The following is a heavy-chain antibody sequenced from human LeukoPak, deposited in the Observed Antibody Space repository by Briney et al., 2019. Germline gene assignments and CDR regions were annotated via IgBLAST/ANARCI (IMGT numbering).Heavy chain of an antibody. Sequence: GGSLRLSCAASGFTFSDYWIDWVRQAPGQGLEWVANINTDGSTTNYVESVRGRFTISRDNTRNSLSLQMNNLRDEDTAVYYCARNRGGQQFDCWGQGTLLTVSP. J-gene: IGHJ4*02. D-gene: IGHD3-10*01. CDR2: INTDGSTT. CDR3: ARNRGGQQFDC. V-gene: IGHV3-7*01. CDR1: GFTFSDYW.